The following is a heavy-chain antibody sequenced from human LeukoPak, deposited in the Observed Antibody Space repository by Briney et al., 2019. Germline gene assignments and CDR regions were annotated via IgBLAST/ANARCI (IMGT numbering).Heavy chain of an antibody. D-gene: IGHD3-3*01. J-gene: IGHJ4*02. CDR1: GFTFSSYA. V-gene: IGHV3-23*01. Sequence: GGSLRLSCAASGFTFSSYAMSWVRQAPGKGLEWVSAISGSGGSTYYADSVKGRFTISRDNAKNSLYLQMNSLRAEDTAVYYCARDYDFWIGPHYWGQGTLVTVSS. CDR3: ARDYDFWIGPHY. CDR2: ISGSGGST.